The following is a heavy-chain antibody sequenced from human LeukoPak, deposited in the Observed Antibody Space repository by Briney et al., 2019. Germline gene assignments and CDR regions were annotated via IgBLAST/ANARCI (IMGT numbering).Heavy chain of an antibody. CDR2: IRQDGNEF. Sequence: GGSLRLSCAASEFTFRNYWMSWVRQVPGKGPEWVANIRQDGNEFYYVDSVKGRFTISRDDAKNSLYLQMNSLRVEDTAVYYCARDKVSGATLLDYWGQGTLVTVSS. D-gene: IGHD1-26*01. V-gene: IGHV3-7*01. CDR1: EFTFRNYW. CDR3: ARDKVSGATLLDY. J-gene: IGHJ4*02.